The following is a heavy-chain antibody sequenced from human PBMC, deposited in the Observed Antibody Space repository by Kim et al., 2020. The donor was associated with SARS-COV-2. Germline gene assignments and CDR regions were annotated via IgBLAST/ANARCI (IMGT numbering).Heavy chain of an antibody. D-gene: IGHD3-3*01. Sequence: ASVKVSCKASGYTFTSYGISWVRQAPGQGLEWMGWISAYNGNTNYAQKLQGRVTMTTDTSTSTAYMELRSLRSDDTAVYYCARGQTIFGSDYYYGMDVWGQGTTVTVSS. CDR1: GYTFTSYG. V-gene: IGHV1-18*01. CDR3: ARGQTIFGSDYYYGMDV. J-gene: IGHJ6*02. CDR2: ISAYNGNT.